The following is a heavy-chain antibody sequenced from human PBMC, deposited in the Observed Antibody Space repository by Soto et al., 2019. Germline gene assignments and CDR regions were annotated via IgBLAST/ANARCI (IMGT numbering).Heavy chain of an antibody. J-gene: IGHJ6*02. D-gene: IGHD7-27*01. CDR2: ISYTGRT. CDR3: AREWGLLPYYVMNV. CDR1: GDSVTSGSYY. Sequence: TLSLTCIVSGDSVTSGSYYWTWLRQPPGKGLEWIGYISYTGRTKYNPSLQSRVTISVDTSKNDFSLNLSSVTAADTAVYFCAREWGLLPYYVMNVWGHGTAVTVSS. V-gene: IGHV4-61*03.